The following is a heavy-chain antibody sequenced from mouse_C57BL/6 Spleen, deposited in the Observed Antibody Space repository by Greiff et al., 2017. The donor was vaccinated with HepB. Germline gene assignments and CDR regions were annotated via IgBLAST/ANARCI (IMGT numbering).Heavy chain of an antibody. D-gene: IGHD4-1*01. V-gene: IGHV14-3*01. J-gene: IGHJ2*01. Sequence: EVNVVESVAELVRPGASVKLSCTASGFNIKNTYMHWVKQRPEQGLEWIGRIDPANGNTKYAPKCQGKATITADTSSNTAYLQLSSLTAEDTAIYYCARLDWDGRGYWGQGTTLTVSS. CDR3: ARLDWDGRGY. CDR1: GFNIKNTY. CDR2: IDPANGNT.